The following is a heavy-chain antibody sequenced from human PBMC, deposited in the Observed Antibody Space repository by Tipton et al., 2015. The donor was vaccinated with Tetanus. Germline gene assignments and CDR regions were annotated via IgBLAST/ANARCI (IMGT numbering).Heavy chain of an antibody. CDR3: ARLATPFDAFDI. CDR1: GGSLSSYF. V-gene: IGHV4-59*01. CDR2: IYYSGST. J-gene: IGHJ3*02. Sequence: TLSLTCSVSGGSLSSYFWTWTRQPPGKGLEWIGYIYYSGSTNYNPSLKSRVSISLNTSKNQISLKLTSVAAADTAVYYCARLATPFDAFDIWGQGTLVTVSS. D-gene: IGHD4-23*01.